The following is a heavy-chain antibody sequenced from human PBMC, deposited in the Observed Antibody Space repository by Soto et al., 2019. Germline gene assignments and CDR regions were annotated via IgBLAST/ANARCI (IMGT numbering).Heavy chain of an antibody. J-gene: IGHJ6*03. V-gene: IGHV3-74*01. CDR3: AIEGYSSSWYRNYYYMDV. CDR2: INSDGSST. Sequence: GESLKLSCAASGFTFSSYWMHWVRQAPGKGLVWVSRINSDGSSTSYADSVKGRFTISRDNAKNTLYLQMNSLRVEDTAVYYCAIEGYSSSWYRNYYYMDVWGKGTTVTVSS. D-gene: IGHD6-13*01. CDR1: GFTFSSYW.